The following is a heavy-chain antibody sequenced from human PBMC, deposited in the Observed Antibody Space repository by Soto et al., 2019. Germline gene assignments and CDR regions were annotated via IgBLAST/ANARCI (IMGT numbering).Heavy chain of an antibody. J-gene: IGHJ5*02. CDR2: MNPNSGNT. D-gene: IGHD2-8*01. CDR3: ARAPSQMVDIITEPLYNGCDP. Sequence: QVQLVQSGAEVKKPGASVKVSCKASGYTFTSYDINWVRQATGQGLEWMGCMNPNSGNTGYAQKFQGRVTMTSNTSISTAYMELSSLRSEDTAVYYCARAPSQMVDIITEPLYNGCDPCGQGTLVTVSS. CDR1: GYTFTSYD. V-gene: IGHV1-8*01.